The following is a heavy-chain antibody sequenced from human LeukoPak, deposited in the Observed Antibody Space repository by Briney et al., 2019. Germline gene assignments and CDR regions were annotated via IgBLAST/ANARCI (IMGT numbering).Heavy chain of an antibody. CDR1: GFTFSTYL. D-gene: IGHD3-22*01. V-gene: IGHV3-21*01. J-gene: IGHJ4*02. Sequence: GRTLRLSYAASGFTFSTYLMNWVRQAPAKRLECGSSISSNSSHIYYAESVKGRFTISRDNAKNSLYLQMNSLRVEETAVYYCARDLGPDHYYDSSGYDYWGQGTLVTVSS. CDR3: ARDLGPDHYYDSSGYDY. CDR2: ISSNSSHI.